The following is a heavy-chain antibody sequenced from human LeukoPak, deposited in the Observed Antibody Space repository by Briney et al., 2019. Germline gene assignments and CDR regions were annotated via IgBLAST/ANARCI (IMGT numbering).Heavy chain of an antibody. CDR3: ASSPKARFLEWLPPGYFDY. CDR1: GYTFTGYY. V-gene: IGHV1-46*01. D-gene: IGHD3-3*01. Sequence: ASVKVSCKASGYTFTGYYMHWVRQAPGQGLEWMGIINPSGGSTSYAQKFQGRVTMTRDTSTSTVYMELSSLGSEDTAVYYCASSPKARFLEWLPPGYFDYWGQGTLVTVSS. J-gene: IGHJ4*02. CDR2: INPSGGST.